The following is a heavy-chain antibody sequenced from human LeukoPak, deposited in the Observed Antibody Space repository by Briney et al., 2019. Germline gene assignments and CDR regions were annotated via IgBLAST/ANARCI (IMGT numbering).Heavy chain of an antibody. Sequence: GGSLRLSCAASGFTFDDYGMSWVRQAPGKGLEWVSGINWNGGSTGYADSVKGRFTISRDNAKNSLYLQMNSLIAEDTALYYCARAPGGYDFYRAAEFDYWGQGTLVTVSS. CDR2: INWNGGST. CDR1: GFTFDDYG. D-gene: IGHD5-12*01. J-gene: IGHJ4*02. V-gene: IGHV3-20*04. CDR3: ARAPGGYDFYRAAEFDY.